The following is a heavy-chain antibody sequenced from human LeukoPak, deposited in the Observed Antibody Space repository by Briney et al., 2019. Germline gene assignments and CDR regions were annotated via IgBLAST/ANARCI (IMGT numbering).Heavy chain of an antibody. Sequence: GESLKISCKGSGYSFTSYWIGWVRQMPGKGLEWMGIIYPGDSDTIYSPSFEGQVTISADKSISTAYLQWSSLKASDTAMYYCARRWSSYGRNDAFDIWGQGTMVTVSS. V-gene: IGHV5-51*01. J-gene: IGHJ3*02. CDR1: GYSFTSYW. CDR3: ARRWSSYGRNDAFDI. CDR2: IYPGDSDT. D-gene: IGHD5-18*01.